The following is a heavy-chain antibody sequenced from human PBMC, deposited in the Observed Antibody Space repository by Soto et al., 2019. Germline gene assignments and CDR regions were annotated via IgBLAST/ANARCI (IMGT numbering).Heavy chain of an antibody. CDR2: IYWDDDK. Sequence: QITLKESGPTLVKPTQTLTLTCTFSGFSLSTSGVGVGWIRQPPGKALEWLALIYWDDDKRYSPSLKSRLTTTKDTSKNQVVLTMTNMDPVDTATYYCVKAYYDSSGYFYYFDLWGRGTLVPVSS. CDR1: GFSLSTSGVG. J-gene: IGHJ2*01. V-gene: IGHV2-5*02. D-gene: IGHD3-22*01. CDR3: VKAYYDSSGYFYYFDL.